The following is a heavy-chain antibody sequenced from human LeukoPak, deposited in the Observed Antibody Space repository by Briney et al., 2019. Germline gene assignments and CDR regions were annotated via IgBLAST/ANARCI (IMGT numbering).Heavy chain of an antibody. CDR3: ARDGSGWYVGVDY. J-gene: IGHJ4*02. D-gene: IGHD6-19*01. CDR2: ISYDGSKK. CDR1: EFTFSNHA. Sequence: GGSLRLSCAASEFTFSNHAIHWVRQAPGKGLEWVAVISYDGSKKYYADSVKGRFTISRDNAKNSLYLQMNSLRAEDTAVYYCARDGSGWYVGVDYWGQGTLVTVSS. V-gene: IGHV3-30*03.